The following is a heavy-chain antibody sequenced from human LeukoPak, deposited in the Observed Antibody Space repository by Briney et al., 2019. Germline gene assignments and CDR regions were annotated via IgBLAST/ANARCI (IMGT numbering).Heavy chain of an antibody. CDR2: VSGDGGNT. V-gene: IGHV3-23*01. D-gene: IGHD1-26*01. CDR1: GFTFSDYY. Sequence: GGSLRLSCAASGFTFSDYYMSWVRQAPGKGLEWVSTVSGDGGNTYYADSVKGRFTISRDNSKNTLYLQLNSVRAEDTAVYYCAKQVGVTIYYGMDVWGQGTPVTVSS. CDR3: AKQVGVTIYYGMDV. J-gene: IGHJ6*02.